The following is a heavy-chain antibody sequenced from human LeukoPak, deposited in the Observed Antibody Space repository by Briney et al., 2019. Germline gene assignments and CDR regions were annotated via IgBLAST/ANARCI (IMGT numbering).Heavy chain of an antibody. Sequence: GGSLRLSCAASGFTFSSYSMNWVRQAPGKGLEWVSSISSSSSYIYYADSVKGRFTISRDNAKNSLYLQMNSLRAEDTAVYYCARGYSNYGYAFDIWGQGTMVTVSS. CDR2: ISSSSSYI. CDR1: GFTFSSYS. V-gene: IGHV3-21*01. J-gene: IGHJ3*02. D-gene: IGHD4-11*01. CDR3: ARGYSNYGYAFDI.